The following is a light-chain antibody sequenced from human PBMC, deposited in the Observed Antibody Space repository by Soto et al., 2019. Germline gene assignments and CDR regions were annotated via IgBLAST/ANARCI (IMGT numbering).Light chain of an antibody. J-gene: IGKJ1*01. CDR1: QSISSY. Sequence: DIQMTQSPYSLYASEGDRVTITCRASQSISSYLNWYQQKPGKAPKLLIYAASSLQSGVPSRFSGSGSGTDFTLTISSLQPEDFASYYCQQSYSTPRTLGQGTKVEIK. CDR3: QQSYSTPRT. CDR2: AAS. V-gene: IGKV1-39*01.